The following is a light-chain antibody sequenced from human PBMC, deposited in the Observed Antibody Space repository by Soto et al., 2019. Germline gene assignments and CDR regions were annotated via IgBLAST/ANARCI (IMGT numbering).Light chain of an antibody. Sequence: DIRMTQSPSSVSASVGDRVTITCRASQGISSWLAWYQRKPGKAPNLLIYAASSLQSGVPSRFSGSGSGTDFTLTISNLQPEDFATYYCQQANSFPITFGPGTRLEIK. J-gene: IGKJ5*01. CDR3: QQANSFPIT. CDR1: QGISSW. V-gene: IGKV1-12*01. CDR2: AAS.